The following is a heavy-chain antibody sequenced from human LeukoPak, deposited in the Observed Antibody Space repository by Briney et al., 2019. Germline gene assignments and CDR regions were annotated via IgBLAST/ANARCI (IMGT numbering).Heavy chain of an antibody. Sequence: SETLSLTCAVYGGSFSGYYWSWIRQPPGKGLEWIGYIYYSGSTNYNPSLKSRVTISVDTSKNQFSLKLSSVTAADTAVYYCARRYSSSWTTFDPWGQGTLVTVSS. CDR3: ARRYSSSWTTFDP. V-gene: IGHV4-59*08. CDR1: GGSFSGYY. D-gene: IGHD6-13*01. J-gene: IGHJ5*02. CDR2: IYYSGST.